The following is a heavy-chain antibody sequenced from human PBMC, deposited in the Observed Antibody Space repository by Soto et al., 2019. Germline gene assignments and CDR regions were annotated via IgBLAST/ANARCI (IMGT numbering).Heavy chain of an antibody. CDR1: GGSFSGYY. V-gene: IGHV4-34*01. CDR2: INHSGST. CDR3: AVITMVRGVRFDY. Sequence: QVQLQQWGAGLLKPSETLSLTCAVYGGSFSGYYWSWIRQPPGKGLEWIGEINHSGSTNYNPSLKSRVTISVDTSKNQFSLKLSSVTAADTAVYYCAVITMVRGVRFDYWGQGTLVTVSS. J-gene: IGHJ4*02. D-gene: IGHD3-10*01.